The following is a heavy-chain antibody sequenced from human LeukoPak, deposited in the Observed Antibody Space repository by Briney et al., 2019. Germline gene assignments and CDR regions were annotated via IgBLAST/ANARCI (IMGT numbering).Heavy chain of an antibody. CDR1: GYSFTNYW. Sequence: GESLKISCKGSGYSFTNYWIGWVRQMPGKGLEWMGIIYPGDSDTRYSPSFQGQVTMSADKSISTAYLQWSSLKASDTVMYYCARSPRYCSSTSCYYFDYWGQGTLVTVSS. CDR2: IYPGDSDT. J-gene: IGHJ4*02. V-gene: IGHV5-51*01. D-gene: IGHD2-2*01. CDR3: ARSPRYCSSTSCYYFDY.